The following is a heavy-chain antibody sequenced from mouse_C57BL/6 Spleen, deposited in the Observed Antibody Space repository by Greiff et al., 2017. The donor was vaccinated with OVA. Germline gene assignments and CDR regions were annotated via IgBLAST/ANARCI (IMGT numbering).Heavy chain of an antibody. Sequence: QVHVKQPGAELVKPGASVKMSCKASGYTFTSYWITWVKQRPGQGLEWIGDIYPGSGSTNYNEKFKSKATLTVDTSSSTAYMQLSSLTSEDSAVYYCARSLGLRLAWFAYWGQGTLVTVSA. V-gene: IGHV1-55*01. CDR1: GYTFTSYW. CDR3: ARSLGLRLAWFAY. J-gene: IGHJ3*01. D-gene: IGHD2-4*01. CDR2: IYPGSGST.